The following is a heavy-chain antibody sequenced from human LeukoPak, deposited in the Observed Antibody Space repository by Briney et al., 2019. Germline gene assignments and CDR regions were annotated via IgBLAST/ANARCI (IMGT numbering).Heavy chain of an antibody. V-gene: IGHV3-74*01. Sequence: GGSLRLSCAASGFTFSSYWMHWVRQAPGKGLVWVSRINSDGSSTTYADSVKGRFTISRDNAKNTLYLQMNSLRAEDTAVYYCASGIAAAGVHFDYWGQGTLVTVSS. J-gene: IGHJ4*02. CDR1: GFTFSSYW. D-gene: IGHD6-13*01. CDR2: INSDGSST. CDR3: ASGIAAAGVHFDY.